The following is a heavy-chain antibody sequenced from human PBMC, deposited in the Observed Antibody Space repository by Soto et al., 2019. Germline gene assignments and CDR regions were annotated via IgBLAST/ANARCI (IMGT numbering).Heavy chain of an antibody. V-gene: IGHV1-18*01. D-gene: IGHD1-1*01. CDR1: GYAFTTYG. Sequence: QVHLVQSGAEVKKPGASVKVSCKGFGYAFTTYGITCVRQAPGQGLEWMGWISAHNGNTNYAQKLQGRVTVTRDTSTSTAYMELGSLRSDDTAVYYCARGRYGDYWGQGALVTVSS. CDR2: ISAHNGNT. CDR3: ARGRYGDY. J-gene: IGHJ4*02.